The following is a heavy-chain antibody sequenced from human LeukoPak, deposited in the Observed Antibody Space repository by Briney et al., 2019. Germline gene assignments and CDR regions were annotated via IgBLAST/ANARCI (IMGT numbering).Heavy chain of an antibody. CDR2: INSDGSST. D-gene: IGHD4-17*01. Sequence: GGSLRLSCAASGFSLSSHWMHWVRQAPGKRLMWVSRINSDGSSTTYADSAKGRFTISRDNAKNMLYLQMNSLRAEDTSVYHCAREVSGDLWYNWFDPWGQGTLVTVSS. V-gene: IGHV3-74*03. J-gene: IGHJ5*02. CDR3: AREVSGDLWYNWFDP. CDR1: GFSLSSHW.